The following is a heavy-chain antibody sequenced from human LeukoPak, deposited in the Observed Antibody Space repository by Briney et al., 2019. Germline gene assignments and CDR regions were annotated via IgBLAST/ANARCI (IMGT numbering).Heavy chain of an antibody. D-gene: IGHD3-22*01. V-gene: IGHV4-59*12. J-gene: IGHJ4*02. CDR3: ARAETSGYYHYFDY. Sequence: SETLSLICAVSGGSISGFYWSWIRQPPGKGLGWIGYIYNSGSTNYNPSLKSRVTISVDTSKNQFSLKLSSVTAAGTAVYYCARAETSGYYHYFDYWGQGTLVTVFS. CDR1: GGSISGFY. CDR2: IYNSGST.